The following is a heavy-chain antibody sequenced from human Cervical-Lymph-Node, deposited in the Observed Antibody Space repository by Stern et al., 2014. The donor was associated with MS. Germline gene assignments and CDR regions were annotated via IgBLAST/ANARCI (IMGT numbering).Heavy chain of an antibody. V-gene: IGHV1-69*01. D-gene: IGHD3-22*01. CDR1: GGTFSSYA. J-gene: IGHJ3*02. CDR2: IIPIFGTA. Sequence: QVQLQESGAEVKKPGSSVKVSCKASGGTFSSYAISWVRQAPGQGLEWMGGIIPIFGTANYAQKFQGRVTITADESTSTAYMELSSLRSEDTAVYYCAREGSSVYSVMDVFDIGGQGTMVTVSS. CDR3: AREGSSVYSVMDVFDI.